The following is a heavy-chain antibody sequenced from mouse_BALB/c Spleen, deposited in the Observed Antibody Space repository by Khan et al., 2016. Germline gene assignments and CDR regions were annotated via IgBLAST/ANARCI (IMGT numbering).Heavy chain of an antibody. Sequence: EVQLEVSGGGLVQPGGSMKLSCVASGFTFSNYWMNWVRQYPEKGLEWFAEIRLKSDDYVTHYAESVTGRITISRHDSNGSDYVQMNNIRAEGTGSYYCWILIWGQGTTLTVSS. CDR1: GFTFSNYW. CDR2: IRLKSDDYVT. J-gene: IGHJ2*01. V-gene: IGHV6-6*02. CDR3: WILI.